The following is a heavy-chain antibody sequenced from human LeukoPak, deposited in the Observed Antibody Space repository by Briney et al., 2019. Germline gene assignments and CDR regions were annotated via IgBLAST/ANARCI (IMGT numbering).Heavy chain of an antibody. V-gene: IGHV3-53*01. CDR2: ISNSGGDT. D-gene: IGHD2-15*01. CDR1: GFIVSSSY. J-gene: IGHJ4*02. CDR3: AQQLGYCSGGTCYFTY. Sequence: GGSLRLSCAGSGFIVSSSYTSWVRQAPGKGLEWVAAISNSGGDTFYSDSGKGRFTIARDNSKNTLYLQMNSLRVDDTAVYYCAQQLGYCSGGTCYFTYWGQGTLVTVSS.